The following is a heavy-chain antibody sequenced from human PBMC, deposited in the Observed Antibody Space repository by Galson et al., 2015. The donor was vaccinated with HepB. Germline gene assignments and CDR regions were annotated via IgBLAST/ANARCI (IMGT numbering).Heavy chain of an antibody. CDR3: ARGGAMANYYYYYMDV. CDR2: IWYDGSNK. V-gene: IGHV3-33*01. D-gene: IGHD3-16*01. CDR1: GFTFSSYG. J-gene: IGHJ6*03. Sequence: SLRLSCAASGFTFSSYGMHWVRQAPGKGLEWVAVIWYDGSNKYYADSVKGRFTISRDNSKNTLYLQMNSLRAEDTAVYYCARGGAMANYYYYYMDVWGKGTTVTVSS.